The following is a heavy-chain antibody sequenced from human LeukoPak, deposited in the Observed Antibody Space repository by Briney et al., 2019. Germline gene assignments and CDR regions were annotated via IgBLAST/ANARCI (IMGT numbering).Heavy chain of an antibody. Sequence: SETLSLTCTVSGGSISSYYWSWIRQPPGKGLEWIGYIYYSGSTNYNPSLKSRVTISVDTSKNQFSPKLSSVTAADTAVYYCASSGSYASRFDYWGQGTLVTVSS. CDR2: IYYSGST. V-gene: IGHV4-59*01. D-gene: IGHD1-26*01. J-gene: IGHJ4*02. CDR3: ASSGSYASRFDY. CDR1: GGSISSYY.